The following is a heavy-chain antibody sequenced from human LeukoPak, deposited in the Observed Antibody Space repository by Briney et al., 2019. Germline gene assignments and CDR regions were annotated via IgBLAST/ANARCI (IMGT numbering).Heavy chain of an antibody. D-gene: IGHD5-24*01. CDR3: ARDSVDPDAFDI. V-gene: IGHV4-59*12. CDR2: IYYSGST. CDR1: GGSISSYY. J-gene: IGHJ3*02. Sequence: SETLSLTCTVSGGSISSYYWSWIRQPPGKGLEWIGYIYYSGSTNYNPSLKSRVTISVDTSKNQFSLKLSSVTAADTAVYYCARDSVDPDAFDIWGQGTMVTVSS.